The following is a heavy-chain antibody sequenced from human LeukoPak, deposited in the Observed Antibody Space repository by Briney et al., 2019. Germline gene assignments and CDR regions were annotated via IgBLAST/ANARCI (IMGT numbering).Heavy chain of an antibody. CDR3: ASPYTSGWSLDS. V-gene: IGHV1-18*01. CDR2: ISAYNGNT. Sequence: ASVKVSCKASGYTFTSYGISWVRQAPGQGLEWMGWISAYNGNTNYAQKLQGRVTMTTDTSTSTAYMELRSLRSDDTAVYFCASPYTSGWSLDSWGQGTLVTVSS. J-gene: IGHJ4*02. D-gene: IGHD6-19*01. CDR1: GYTFTSYG.